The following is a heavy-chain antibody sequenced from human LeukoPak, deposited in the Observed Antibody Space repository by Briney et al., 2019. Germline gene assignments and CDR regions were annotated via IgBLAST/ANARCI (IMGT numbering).Heavy chain of an antibody. J-gene: IGHJ4*02. D-gene: IGHD6-13*01. V-gene: IGHV4-39*07. CDR2: IYYSGST. CDR3: AVRIAAAGPLDLVSQWGIAAAGTIDY. CDR1: GGSISSSSYY. Sequence: TRSETLSLTCTVSGGSISSSSYYWGWIRQPPGKGLEWIGSIYYSGSTYYNPSLKSRVTISVDTSKNQFSLKLSSVTAADTAVYYCAVRIAAAGPLDLVSQWGIAAAGTIDYWGQGTLVTVSS.